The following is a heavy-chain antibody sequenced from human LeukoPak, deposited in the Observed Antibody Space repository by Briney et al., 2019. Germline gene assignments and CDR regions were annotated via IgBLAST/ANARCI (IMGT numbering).Heavy chain of an antibody. CDR2: ISSRSSYI. J-gene: IGHJ4*02. V-gene: IGHV3-21*06. CDR3: ARQYYDIWSGYYTADYYFDY. Sequence: GGSLRLSCAASGFTFSSYGMNWVRQAPGKGLEWVSSISSRSSYIYYADSVKGRFTISRDNAKNSLYPELHSLRAEDTAVYYCARQYYDIWSGYYTADYYFDYWGQGTLVTVSS. CDR1: GFTFSSYG. D-gene: IGHD3-3*01.